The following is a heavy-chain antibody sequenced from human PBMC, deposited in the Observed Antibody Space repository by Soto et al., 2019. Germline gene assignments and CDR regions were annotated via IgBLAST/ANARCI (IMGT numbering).Heavy chain of an antibody. CDR3: ARDRIQLWFAYGMDV. J-gene: IGHJ6*02. V-gene: IGHV1-69*13. D-gene: IGHD5-18*01. Sequence: ASVKVSCKASGGTFSSYAISWVRQAPGQGLEWMGGIIPIFGTANYAQKFQGRVTITADESTSTAYMELSSLRSEDTAVYYCARDRIQLWFAYGMDVWGQGPTGTVSS. CDR2: IIPIFGTA. CDR1: GGTFSSYA.